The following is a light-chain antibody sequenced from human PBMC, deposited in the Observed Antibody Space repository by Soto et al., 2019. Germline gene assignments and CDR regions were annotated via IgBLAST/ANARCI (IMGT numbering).Light chain of an antibody. CDR3: QQYCVTPWT. Sequence: DIVMTQSPDSLAVSLGERATINCESSQSVLYSSNNQNCLAWYQQKPGQPPKLLIYWAYTRESGVPDRFSGGGSGTDFTLTISGLRAEDVAVYYCQQYCVTPWTFGQGTKVEIK. V-gene: IGKV4-1*01. CDR1: QSVLYSSNNQNC. J-gene: IGKJ1*01. CDR2: WAY.